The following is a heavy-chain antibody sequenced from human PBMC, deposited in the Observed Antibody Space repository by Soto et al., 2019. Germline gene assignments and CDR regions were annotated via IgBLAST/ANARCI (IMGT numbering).Heavy chain of an antibody. CDR1: GGSISGYY. CDR2: IHYTGSS. J-gene: IGHJ4*02. D-gene: IGHD4-4*01. Sequence: QLQLQESGPGLVKPSETLSLTCPVSGGSISGYYWSWIRQPPGKGLEWIAFIHYTGSSNSNPSLERRVTITIDTSKIPSSLKLSSVTAADTAVYYCARHSNEYRKSLDNWGQGTLVTVS. CDR3: ARHSNEYRKSLDN. V-gene: IGHV4-59*08.